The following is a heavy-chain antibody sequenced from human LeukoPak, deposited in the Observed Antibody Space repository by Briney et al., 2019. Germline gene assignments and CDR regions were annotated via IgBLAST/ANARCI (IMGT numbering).Heavy chain of an antibody. J-gene: IGHJ6*03. Sequence: PGGSLRLSCAASGFTVSSNYMSWVRQASGKGLEWVSVIYSGGSTYYADSVKGRFTISRDNSKNALYLQMNSLRAEDTAVYYCARDLRGYSYGYFSYMDVWGKGTTVTVSS. V-gene: IGHV3-66*02. D-gene: IGHD5-18*01. CDR3: ARDLRGYSYGYFSYMDV. CDR1: GFTVSSNY. CDR2: IYSGGST.